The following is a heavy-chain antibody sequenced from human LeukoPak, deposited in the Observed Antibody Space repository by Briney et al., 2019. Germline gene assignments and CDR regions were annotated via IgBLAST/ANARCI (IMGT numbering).Heavy chain of an antibody. CDR1: GFTFSSYA. Sequence: GGSLRLSCAASGFTFSSYATSWVRQAPGKGLEWVSAISGSGGSTYYADSVKGRFTISRDNSKNTLYLQMNSLRAEDTAVYYCAKATQQLVRKLYFDYWGQGTLVTVSS. CDR3: AKATQQLVRKLYFDY. CDR2: ISGSGGST. J-gene: IGHJ4*02. D-gene: IGHD6-13*01. V-gene: IGHV3-23*01.